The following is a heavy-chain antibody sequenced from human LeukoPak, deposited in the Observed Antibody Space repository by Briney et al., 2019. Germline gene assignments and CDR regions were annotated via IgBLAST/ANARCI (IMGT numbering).Heavy chain of an antibody. Sequence: SQTLSLTCTVSGGSISSYYWSWIRQPPGKGLEWIGYIYYSGSTNYNPPLKSRVTISVDTSKNQFSLKLSSVTAADTAVYYCARVNYYGSGSYYPYYYYYYYMDVWGKGTTVTVSS. D-gene: IGHD3-10*01. CDR3: ARVNYYGSGSYYPYYYYYYYMDV. V-gene: IGHV4-59*12. J-gene: IGHJ6*03. CDR1: GGSISSYY. CDR2: IYYSGST.